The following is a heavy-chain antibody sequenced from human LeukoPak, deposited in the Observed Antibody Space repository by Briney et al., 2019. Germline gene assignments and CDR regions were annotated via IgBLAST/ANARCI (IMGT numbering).Heavy chain of an antibody. CDR3: ARHGITIFGVANWFDP. V-gene: IGHV4-34*01. D-gene: IGHD3-3*01. J-gene: IGHJ5*02. Sequence: SETLSLTCAVYGGSFSGYYWSWIRQPPGKGLEWIGEINHSGSTNYNPSLKSRVTISVDTSKNQFSLKLSSVTAADTAVYYCARHGITIFGVANWFDPWGQGTLVTVSS. CDR1: GGSFSGYY. CDR2: INHSGST.